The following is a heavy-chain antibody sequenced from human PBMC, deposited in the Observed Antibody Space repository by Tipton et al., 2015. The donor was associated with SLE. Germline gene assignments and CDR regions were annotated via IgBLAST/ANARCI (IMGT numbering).Heavy chain of an antibody. CDR1: GFSFGDNA. V-gene: IGHV3-49*04. J-gene: IGHJ2*01. Sequence: SLRLSCTASGFSFGDNAMSWVRQAPGKGLEWVGFIKSKTYGGTAEYAASVKGRFTISRDDSKSIVYLQMNSLKAEDTAVYYCTRDDWYFDFWGRGALVTVSS. CDR2: IKSKTYGGTA. CDR3: TRDDWYFDF.